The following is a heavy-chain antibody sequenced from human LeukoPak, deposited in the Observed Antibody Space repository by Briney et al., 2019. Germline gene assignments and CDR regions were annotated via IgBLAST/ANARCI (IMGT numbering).Heavy chain of an antibody. CDR2: NSAYNGNT. V-gene: IGHV1-18*01. D-gene: IGHD1-7*01. J-gene: IGHJ4*02. CDR1: GYTFTSYG. CDR3: ARDPEGITGTPHHFFDY. Sequence: ASVKVSCKASGYTFTSYGISWVRQAPGQGLEWMGWNSAYNGNTNYAQKLQGRVTMTTDTSTSTAYMELRSLRSDDTAVYYCARDPEGITGTPHHFFDYWGQGTLVTVSS.